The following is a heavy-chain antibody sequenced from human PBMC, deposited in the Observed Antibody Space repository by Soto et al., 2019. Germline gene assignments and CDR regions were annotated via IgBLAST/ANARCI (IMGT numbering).Heavy chain of an antibody. CDR2: ISKRGATT. V-gene: IGHV3-23*01. D-gene: IGHD3-16*01. CDR3: AKNQWGNAFDI. CDR1: GFTFSNYD. J-gene: IGHJ3*02. Sequence: EVQLLESGGGLIQPGGSLRLSCAASGFTFSNYDMTWVRQAPGKGLEGVSTISKRGATTYYADSVRGRFTISRDNSQSTLYLQMNSLRAEDTALYYCAKNQWGNAFDIWGQGTMLTVSS.